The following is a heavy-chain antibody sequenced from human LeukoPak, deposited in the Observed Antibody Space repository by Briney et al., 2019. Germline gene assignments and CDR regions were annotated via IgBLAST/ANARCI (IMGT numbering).Heavy chain of an antibody. Sequence: ASEKVSCKASGGTFSSYAISWVRQAPGQGLEWMGGIIPIFGTANYAQKFQGRGTITTDESTSTAYMELSSLRSEDTAVYYCARGTVAGPLDYWGQGTLVTVSS. CDR1: GGTFSSYA. V-gene: IGHV1-69*05. J-gene: IGHJ4*02. CDR3: ARGTVAGPLDY. CDR2: IIPIFGTA. D-gene: IGHD6-13*01.